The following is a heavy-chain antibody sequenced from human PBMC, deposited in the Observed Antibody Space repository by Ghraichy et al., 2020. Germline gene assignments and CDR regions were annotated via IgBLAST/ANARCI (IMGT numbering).Heavy chain of an antibody. V-gene: IGHV4-39*01. Sequence: SETMSLTCTVSGGSISSRSFYWGWIRQPPGKGLEWIGKIYYSVTTYYNPSLKSRVTISEDTSKNQVSLKLSSVTAADTAVYFCARGTMAITADGFDIWGQGTVVTVSS. D-gene: IGHD4/OR15-4a*01. CDR3: ARGTMAITADGFDI. CDR2: IYYSVTT. J-gene: IGHJ3*02. CDR1: GGSISSRSFY.